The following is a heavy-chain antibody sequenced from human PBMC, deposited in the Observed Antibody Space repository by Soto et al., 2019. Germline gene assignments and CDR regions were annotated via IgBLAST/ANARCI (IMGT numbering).Heavy chain of an antibody. D-gene: IGHD3-22*01. J-gene: IGHJ4*02. CDR3: ARVGYYYDSSGYYQVGFDY. CDR2: VSSIGIS. Sequence: SETLSLTCTVSGGSISNYYWTWIRQPPGKGLEWIGCVSSIGISSYNPSLKSRVTISVDTSKNQFSLKLSSVTAADTAVYYCARVGYYYDSSGYYQVGFDYWGQGTLVTVSS. CDR1: GGSISNYY. V-gene: IGHV4-59*12.